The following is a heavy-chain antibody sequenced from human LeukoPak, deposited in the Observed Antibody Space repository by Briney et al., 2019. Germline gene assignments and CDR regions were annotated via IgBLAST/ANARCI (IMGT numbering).Heavy chain of an antibody. D-gene: IGHD6-13*01. V-gene: IGHV3-74*01. CDR3: LRSYSTSSRPYYFDF. CDR2: INNDGSTT. J-gene: IGHJ4*02. Sequence: QPRGSLRLSCVASGFTFRSYWMHWVRQAPGKGLVWVSRINNDGSTTNDADSVKGGFTISRDNAKNTLYLQMNSLRAEDTAVYFCLRSYSTSSRPYYFDFWGQGTLVTVSS. CDR1: GFTFRSYW.